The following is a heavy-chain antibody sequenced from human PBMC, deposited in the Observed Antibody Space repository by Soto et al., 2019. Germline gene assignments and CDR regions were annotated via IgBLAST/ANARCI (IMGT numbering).Heavy chain of an antibody. CDR1: GLTFTRYS. J-gene: IGHJ4*02. CDR3: ARESEDLTSNFDY. CDR2: ISSTTHYI. V-gene: IGHV3-21*06. Sequence: KPGGSLRLSCADSGLTFTRYSMTWVRKAPGKGLEWVSSISSTTHYIYYGDSMKGRFTISRDNAKNSLYLEMNSLRAEDTAVYYCARESEDLTSNFDYWGQGTLVTVSS.